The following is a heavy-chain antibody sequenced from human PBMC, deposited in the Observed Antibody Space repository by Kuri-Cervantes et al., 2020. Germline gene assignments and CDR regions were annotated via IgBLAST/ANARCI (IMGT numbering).Heavy chain of an antibody. V-gene: IGHV3-48*02. CDR3: ARDLDWALDY. CDR2: ISSSSAM. CDR1: GFTFSTYS. J-gene: IGHJ4*02. Sequence: GGSLRLSCAASGFTFSTYSMNWVRQAPGKGLEYVSYISSSSAMFYGDSVKGRFTISRDNAKNSLFLQMNSLRDEDTAVYYCARDLDWALDYWGQGTLVTVSS. D-gene: IGHD3-3*01.